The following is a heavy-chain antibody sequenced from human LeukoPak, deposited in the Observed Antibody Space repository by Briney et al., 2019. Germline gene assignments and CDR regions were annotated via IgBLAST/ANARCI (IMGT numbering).Heavy chain of an antibody. CDR2: IRYDGTDK. V-gene: IGHV3-30*02. CDR3: ASSNWNDFN. Sequence: GGSLRLSCAASGFTFSSYGMHWVRQTPGKGLEWMTFIRYDGTDKYYVDSVKGRFTISRDNSKNTLHLQMNSLRAEDTALYYCASSNWNDFNWGQGTLVTVSS. CDR1: GFTFSSYG. J-gene: IGHJ4*02. D-gene: IGHD1-1*01.